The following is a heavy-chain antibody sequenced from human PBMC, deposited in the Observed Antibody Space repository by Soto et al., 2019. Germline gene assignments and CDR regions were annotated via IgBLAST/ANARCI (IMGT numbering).Heavy chain of an antibody. Sequence: GESLKISCKVSGFDFTGHWIGWVRQVPGKGLEWMGIIFPGDSETRYSPSFQGQVTISLDKSTNTAYLQWSSLKSSDTARYFCAREPTDFESWGQGTLVTVSS. J-gene: IGHJ4*02. CDR1: GFDFTGHW. CDR3: AREPTDFES. CDR2: IFPGDSET. V-gene: IGHV5-51*01. D-gene: IGHD4-4*01.